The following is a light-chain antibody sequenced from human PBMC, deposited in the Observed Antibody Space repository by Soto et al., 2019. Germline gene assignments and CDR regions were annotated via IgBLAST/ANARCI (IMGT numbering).Light chain of an antibody. CDR3: SSYAGTHIV. CDR1: SSDVGAYDY. V-gene: IGLV2-8*01. J-gene: IGLJ1*01. CDR2: DVN. Sequence: QSALTQPPSASGSPGQSVAISCTGTSSDVGAYDYVSWYQQHPGKAPKLLIYDVNKRPSGVPDRFSGSKSGNTASLTVSGLQAEDEADYYCSSYAGTHIVFGTGTKLTFL.